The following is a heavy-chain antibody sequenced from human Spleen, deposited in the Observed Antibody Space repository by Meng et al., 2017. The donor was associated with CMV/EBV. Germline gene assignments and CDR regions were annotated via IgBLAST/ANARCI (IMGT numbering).Heavy chain of an antibody. CDR3: AKDHDGWFDP. D-gene: IGHD1-1*01. J-gene: IGHJ5*02. CDR2: IRYDGSNK. Sequence: VQLLESGGGLVQPXGSLRLSCPASGFTFSSYAMSWVRQAPGKGLEWVAFIRYDGSNKYYADSVKGRFTISRDNSKNTLYLQMNSLRAEDTAVYYCAKDHDGWFDPWGKGTLVTVSS. CDR1: GFTFSSYA. V-gene: IGHV3-30*02.